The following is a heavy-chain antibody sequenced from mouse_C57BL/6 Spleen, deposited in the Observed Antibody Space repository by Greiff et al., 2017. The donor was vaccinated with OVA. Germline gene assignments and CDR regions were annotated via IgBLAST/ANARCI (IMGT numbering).Heavy chain of an antibody. CDR1: GYTFTSYW. J-gene: IGHJ4*01. D-gene: IGHD1-1*01. V-gene: IGHV1-55*01. CDR3: AISTTCRYAMDY. CDR2: IYTGSGST. Sequence: QVPLQQPGAELVKPAASVKMSCKVSGYTFTSYWITWVKQRPGQGLEWIGDIYTGSGSTNYNETFQSKATPTVDTTAITAYMQHSSLTSKDSADYDCAISTTCRYAMDYWGQGTSVTVSA.